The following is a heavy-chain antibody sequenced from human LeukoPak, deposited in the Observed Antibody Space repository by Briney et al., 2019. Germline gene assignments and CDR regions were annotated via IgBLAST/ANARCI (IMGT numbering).Heavy chain of an antibody. J-gene: IGHJ5*02. CDR2: IIPIFNTA. CDR3: AGVGATTSTEFDP. V-gene: IGHV1-69*13. CDR1: GGTFSSYA. D-gene: IGHD1-26*01. Sequence: ASAKVSCKASGGTFSSYAISWVRQAPGQGLEWMGGIIPIFNTANYAQKFQGKVTITADVSTSTAYMELSSLKSEDTAVYYCAGVGATTSTEFDPWGQGTLVTVSS.